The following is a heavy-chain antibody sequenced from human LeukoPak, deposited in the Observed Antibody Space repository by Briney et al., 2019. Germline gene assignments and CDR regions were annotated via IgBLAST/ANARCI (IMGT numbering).Heavy chain of an antibody. V-gene: IGHV4-39*01. J-gene: IGHJ5*02. D-gene: IGHD2-8*01. CDR2: FYHSGST. CDR1: CDPLSSLKDH. Sequence: WETLSLLCTVSCDPLSSLKDHWGWIREPPGKGLEWIGNFYHSGSTYYSLSLKSRLTLTVHTSKNQFSLGLNPVTAADPPLFLYWRPYCTNSICSSSVVDAWGQGTLVTVST. CDR3: WRPYCTNSICSSSVVDA.